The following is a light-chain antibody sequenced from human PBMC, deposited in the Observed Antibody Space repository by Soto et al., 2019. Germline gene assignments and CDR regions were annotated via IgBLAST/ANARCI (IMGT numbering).Light chain of an antibody. CDR3: SSYSTRSTL. Sequence: QSALTQPASVSGSPGQSITISCTGTSSDIGAYNYVSWYQLHPGKAPKLIIFDVTYLPSGVSSRFSGSKSGNTASLTISGLQAEDEADYYCSSYSTRSTLFGGGTKLTVL. CDR1: SSDIGAYNY. V-gene: IGLV2-14*03. J-gene: IGLJ2*01. CDR2: DVT.